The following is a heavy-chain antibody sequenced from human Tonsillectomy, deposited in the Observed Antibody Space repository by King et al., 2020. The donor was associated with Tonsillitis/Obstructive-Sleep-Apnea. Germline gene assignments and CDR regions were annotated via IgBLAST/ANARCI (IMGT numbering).Heavy chain of an antibody. CDR3: AREGVTVTREGVYYQYGMDV. V-gene: IGHV3-48*03. Sequence: VQPVESGGGLVQPGGSLRLSCAASGFTFSSYEMNWVRQAPGKGLEWVSYITSSGSTTYYADSVKGRFTISRDNAKNSLFLQMNSLRAEDTAVYYCAREGVTVTREGVYYQYGMDVWGQGTTVTASS. CDR1: GFTFSSYE. J-gene: IGHJ6*02. CDR2: ITSSGSTT. D-gene: IGHD4-17*01.